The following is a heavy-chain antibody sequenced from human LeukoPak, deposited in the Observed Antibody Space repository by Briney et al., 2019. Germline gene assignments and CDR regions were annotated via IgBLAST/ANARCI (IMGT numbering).Heavy chain of an antibody. J-gene: IGHJ6*02. V-gene: IGHV5-51*01. CDR3: ARQTGYHYGMDV. Sequence: GESLKISCKGSTYSFSTYWIGWVRQMPGRGLEWLGVIYPDDSDTRYNPSFDGQVTISVDKSIGTAYLQWSSLRSSDTAIYYCARQTGYHYGMDVWGQGTTVTVSS. CDR1: TYSFSTYW. CDR2: IYPDDSDT.